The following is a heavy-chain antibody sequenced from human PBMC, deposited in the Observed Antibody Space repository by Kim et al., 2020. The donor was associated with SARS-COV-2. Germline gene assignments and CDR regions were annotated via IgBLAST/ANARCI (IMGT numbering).Heavy chain of an antibody. V-gene: IGHV4-30-4*01. CDR1: GGSISSGDYY. Sequence: SETLSLTCTVSGGSISSGDYYWSWIRQPPGKGLEWIGYIYYSGSTYYNPSLKSRVTISVDTSKNQFSLKLSSVTAADTAVYYCARDTLVYAISGYYYYMDVWGKGTTVTVSS. CDR2: IYYSGST. CDR3: ARDTLVYAISGYYYYMDV. D-gene: IGHD2-8*01. J-gene: IGHJ6*03.